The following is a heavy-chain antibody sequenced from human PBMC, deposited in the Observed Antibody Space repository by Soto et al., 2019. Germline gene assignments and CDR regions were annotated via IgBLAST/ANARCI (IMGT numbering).Heavy chain of an antibody. Sequence: EVQLFESGGGSVQPGGSLRLSCVVSGFTFSSYAMTWVRQAPGKGLEWVSAISGNGGNTYYADSVQGRFTISRDNSKNTLFLEMNTLRAEDTAVYYCAKDRPHCSVSYFYSIYYHYFGMDVWGQGTTVTVSS. CDR2: ISGNGGNT. D-gene: IGHD2-15*01. V-gene: IGHV3-23*01. CDR1: GFTFSSYA. J-gene: IGHJ6*02. CDR3: AKDRPHCSVSYFYSIYYHYFGMDV.